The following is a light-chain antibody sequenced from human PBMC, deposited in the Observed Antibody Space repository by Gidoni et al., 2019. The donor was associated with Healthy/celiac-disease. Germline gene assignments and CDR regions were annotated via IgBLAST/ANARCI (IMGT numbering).Light chain of an antibody. CDR2: KDS. CDR1: ALPKQY. V-gene: IGLV3-25*02. CDR3: QSADSSGTSYVV. J-gene: IGLJ2*01. Sequence: SYELTQPPSVSVSPGQTARITCSGDALPKQYAYWYQQKPGQAPVLVIYKDSERPSGIPERFSGSSSGTTVTLTISGVQAEDEADYYCQSADSSGTSYVVFGGGTKLTXL.